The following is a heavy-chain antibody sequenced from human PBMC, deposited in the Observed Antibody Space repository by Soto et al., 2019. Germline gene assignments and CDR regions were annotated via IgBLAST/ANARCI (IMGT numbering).Heavy chain of an antibody. V-gene: IGHV3-23*01. CDR3: ACLTGPKKAEHWFDP. CDR1: GFTFSSYA. J-gene: IGHJ5*02. D-gene: IGHD2-21*01. Sequence: GGSLRLSCAASGFTFSSYAMSWVRQAPVKGLEWVSAISGSGGSTYYADSVKGRFTISRDNSKNTLYLHMNSLRAEDTAVYYCACLTGPKKAEHWFDPWGPGTLVTVSS. CDR2: ISGSGGST.